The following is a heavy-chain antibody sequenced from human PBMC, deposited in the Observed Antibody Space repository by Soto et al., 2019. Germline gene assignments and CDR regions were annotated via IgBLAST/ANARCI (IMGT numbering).Heavy chain of an antibody. Sequence: QVQLVQSGAEVKKPGSSVKVSCKASGVNFSSYAISWVRQAPGQGLEWMGGIIPIFGTANYAQKFQGRVTMTADKSASTAYMALSSLRSDDTAVYYCARGRGGYSYGDFGYWGQGTLVTVSS. V-gene: IGHV1-69*06. CDR1: GVNFSSYA. D-gene: IGHD5-18*01. J-gene: IGHJ4*02. CDR2: IIPIFGTA. CDR3: ARGRGGYSYGDFGY.